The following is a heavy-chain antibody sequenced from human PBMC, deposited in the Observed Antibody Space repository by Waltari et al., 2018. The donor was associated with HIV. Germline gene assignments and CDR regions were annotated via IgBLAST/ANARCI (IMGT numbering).Heavy chain of an antibody. CDR3: ARVPFASSWSADSFDV. Sequence: VQLEESGGGVVQPGRSRRLSCAASGFRVSAYGMHWVRQAPGKGLQWVAVIWYEGSKKEYSDSVKGRFTISKDNSKNTLFLQMNSLRVDDTAVYFCARVPFASSWSADSFDVWGPGTRITVSS. V-gene: IGHV3-33*01. J-gene: IGHJ3*01. D-gene: IGHD6-13*01. CDR2: IWYEGSKK. CDR1: GFRVSAYG.